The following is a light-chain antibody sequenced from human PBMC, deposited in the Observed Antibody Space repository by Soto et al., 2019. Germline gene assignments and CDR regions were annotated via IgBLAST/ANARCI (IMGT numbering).Light chain of an antibody. CDR3: KRATQAYS. CDR2: MIS. Sequence: DIVLTQTPLSSPVTLGQPASISCRSSQSLVHSDGNTYLTWLQQRPGQPPRLLIYMISYRFSGVPDRFSGSGAGTDFTLNISRVEADEVGVYYCKRATQAYSSGHGTKLAIK. V-gene: IGKV2-24*01. CDR1: QSLVHSDGNTY. J-gene: IGKJ2*01.